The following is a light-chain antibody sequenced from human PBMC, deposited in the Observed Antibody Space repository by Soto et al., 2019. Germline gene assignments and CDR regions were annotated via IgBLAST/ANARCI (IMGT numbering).Light chain of an antibody. V-gene: IGKV3-11*01. CDR1: QLLSIY. J-gene: IGKJ5*01. CDR3: QQRGNWPPIT. CDR2: EAC. Sequence: IVWPLPPATLSVSPGEGATLSCRDSQLLSIYLPWYQQKPGLAPRLLIYEACNGATGIPARFRGSGSGTDVTLTSSSLEPDDVAVCYCQQRGNWPPITFRQGTRLDIK.